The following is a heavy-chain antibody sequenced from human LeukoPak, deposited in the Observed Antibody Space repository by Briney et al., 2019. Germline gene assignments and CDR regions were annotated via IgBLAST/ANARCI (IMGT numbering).Heavy chain of an antibody. CDR3: ARELTYDSNYGMDV. Sequence: GGSLRLSCAASRFTFRNYGMHWVRQAPGKGLEWVATIWYDGSNQYYADSVKGRFTISRDNAKNTLYLQMNSLRAEDTAVYYCARELTYDSNYGMDVWGQGTTVTVSS. D-gene: IGHD3-22*01. V-gene: IGHV3-33*01. CDR2: IWYDGSNQ. CDR1: RFTFRNYG. J-gene: IGHJ6*02.